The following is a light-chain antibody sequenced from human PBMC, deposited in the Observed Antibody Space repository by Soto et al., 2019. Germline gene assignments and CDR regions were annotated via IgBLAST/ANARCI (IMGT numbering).Light chain of an antibody. Sequence: EVVMTQSPATLSVSPGERATLSCGASQSVRSYLAWYQQKPGQAPRLLIHGASTRAPGIPARFSGSGSGTDFTVIISSLQSEDFEVYYCHKYGQWAQTFGPATKV. CDR3: HKYGQWAQT. CDR2: GAS. CDR1: QSVRSY. V-gene: IGKV3-15*01. J-gene: IGKJ1*01.